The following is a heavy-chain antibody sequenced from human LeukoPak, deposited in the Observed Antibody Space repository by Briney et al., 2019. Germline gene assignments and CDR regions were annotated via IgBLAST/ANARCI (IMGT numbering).Heavy chain of an antibody. CDR2: ISHSGST. V-gene: IGHV4-39*01. Sequence: SETLSLTCTVSGGSIDSRSYYWDWIRQAPGKGLEWIGLISHSGSTEYNPSFKSRVAIFVDTSKNQYSLILHSVAAADTAVYYCARRSEFDNTHYHYFDYWGQGALVTVSS. CDR3: ARRSEFDNTHYHYFDY. J-gene: IGHJ4*02. CDR1: GGSIDSRSYY. D-gene: IGHD2-15*01.